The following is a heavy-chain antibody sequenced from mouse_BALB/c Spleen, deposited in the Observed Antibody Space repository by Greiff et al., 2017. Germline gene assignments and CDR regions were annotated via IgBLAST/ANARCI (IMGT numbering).Heavy chain of an antibody. CDR3: ARSAAMDY. J-gene: IGHJ4*01. CDR1: GYTFTDYA. Sequence: VQLQQSGAELVRPGVSVKISCKGSGYTFTDYAMHWVKQSHAKSLEWIGVISTYYGDASYNQKFKGKATMTVDKSSSTAYMQLKSLTSEDSAVYYCARSAAMDYWGQGTSVTVSS. CDR2: ISTYYGDA. V-gene: IGHV1S137*01.